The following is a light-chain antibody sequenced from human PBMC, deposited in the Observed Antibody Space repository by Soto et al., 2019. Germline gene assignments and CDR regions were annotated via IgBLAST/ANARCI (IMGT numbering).Light chain of an antibody. CDR3: QQYNSSPHT. V-gene: IGKV3D-15*01. CDR1: QSGSSD. CDR2: EIF. J-gene: IGKJ4*01. Sequence: EMVMTQSPATLSVSRGERATPSSRASQSGSSDLALYQQQPCQAPRLGIYEIFTRPAGVPTRVSGSRSGTEFTLTVSILQSADFALYYYQQYNSSPHTFGCGTQVE.